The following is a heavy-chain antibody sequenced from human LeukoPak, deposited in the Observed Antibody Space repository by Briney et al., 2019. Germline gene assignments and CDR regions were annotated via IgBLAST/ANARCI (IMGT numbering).Heavy chain of an antibody. J-gene: IGHJ4*02. CDR2: IYYSGST. CDR3: AREHPRGEVDDFDY. Sequence: PSETLSLTCTVSGGSISSGGYYWSWIRQHPGKGLEWIGYIYYSGSTYYNPSLKSRVTISVDTSKNQFSLKLSSVTAADTAVYYCAREHPRGEVDDFDYWGQGTPVTVSS. V-gene: IGHV4-31*03. D-gene: IGHD3-16*01. CDR1: GGSISSGGYY.